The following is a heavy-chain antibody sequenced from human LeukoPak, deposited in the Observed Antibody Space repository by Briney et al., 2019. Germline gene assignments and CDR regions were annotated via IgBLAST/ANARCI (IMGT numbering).Heavy chain of an antibody. CDR3: ARTYYYDSSGYSSDFDY. J-gene: IGHJ4*02. Sequence: SETLSLTCTVSGGSISSYYWSWIRQPPGKGLEWIGYIYYSGSTNYNPSLKSRVTISVYTSKNQFSLKLSSVTAADTAVYYCARTYYYDSSGYSSDFDYWGQGTLVTVSS. V-gene: IGHV4-59*01. D-gene: IGHD3-22*01. CDR2: IYYSGST. CDR1: GGSISSYY.